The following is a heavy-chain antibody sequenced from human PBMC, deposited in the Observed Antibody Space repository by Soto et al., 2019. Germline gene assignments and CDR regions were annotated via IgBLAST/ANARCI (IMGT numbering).Heavy chain of an antibody. V-gene: IGHV4-30-4*01. Sequence: QVQLQESVPGLVKPSQTLSLTCSVSGDSISRGNYYWTWVRQPPGKGLERIGYIFYIGNTSYHPSLVSSLTITIHTSKNHFSLDPSSATAADTAVYYCAREAGWFGEFNHYYTGMDVWGQGNTVTVSS. CDR1: GDSISRGNYY. J-gene: IGHJ6*02. CDR2: IFYIGNT. CDR3: AREAGWFGEFNHYYTGMDV. D-gene: IGHD3-10*01.